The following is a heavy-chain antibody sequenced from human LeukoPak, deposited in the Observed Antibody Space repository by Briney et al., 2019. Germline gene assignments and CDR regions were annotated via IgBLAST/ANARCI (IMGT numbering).Heavy chain of an antibody. V-gene: IGHV3-21*01. CDR2: ISSSSSYI. Sequence: PGGSLRLSCAASGFTFSSYSMNWVRQAPGKGLEWVSSISSSSSYIYYADSVKGRFTISRDNAKNSLYLQMNSLRAEDTAVYYCARGKTYYDFWSGYPHDYYYYYYMDVWGKGTTVTVSS. CDR3: ARGKTYYDFWSGYPHDYYYYYYMDV. CDR1: GFTFSSYS. J-gene: IGHJ6*03. D-gene: IGHD3-3*01.